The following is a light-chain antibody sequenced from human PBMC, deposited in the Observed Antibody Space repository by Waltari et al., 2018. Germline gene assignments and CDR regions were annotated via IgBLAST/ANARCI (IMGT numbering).Light chain of an antibody. J-gene: IGKJ2*01. V-gene: IGKV3-20*01. CDR3: QQYGSSPAYT. CDR1: QSVSSSY. CDR2: GAS. Sequence: EIVLTQSHGTLSLSPGKRATLSCRASQSVSSSYLAWYQQKPGQAPRLLIYGASSRATGIPDRFSGSGSGTDFTLTISRLEPEDFAVYYCQQYGSSPAYTFGQGTKLEIK.